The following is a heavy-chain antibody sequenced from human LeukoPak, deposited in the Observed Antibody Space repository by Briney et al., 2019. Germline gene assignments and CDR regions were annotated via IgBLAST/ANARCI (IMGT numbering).Heavy chain of an antibody. CDR3: ARXIDSSGWCVGY. Sequence: GGSLRLSCAASGFTFSSYSMNWVRQAPGKGLEWVSSISSSSSYIYYADSVKGRFTISRDNAKNSLYLQMNSLRAEDTAVCYXARXIDSSGWCVGYWGQGTLVTVSX. J-gene: IGHJ4*02. V-gene: IGHV3-21*01. CDR2: ISSSSSYI. CDR1: GFTFSSYS. D-gene: IGHD6-19*01.